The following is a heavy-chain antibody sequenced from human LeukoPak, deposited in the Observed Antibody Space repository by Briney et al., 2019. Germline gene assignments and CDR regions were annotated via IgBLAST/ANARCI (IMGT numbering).Heavy chain of an antibody. J-gene: IGHJ6*02. D-gene: IGHD3-10*01. Sequence: GGSLRLSCAASGFTFSSYGMHWVRQAPGKGLEWVAVISYDGSNKYYADSVKDRFTISRDNSKNTLYLQMNSLRAEDTAVYYCAKDLTMVRGVAYYYYGMDVWGQGTTVTVSS. CDR3: AKDLTMVRGVAYYYYGMDV. CDR1: GFTFSSYG. V-gene: IGHV3-30*18. CDR2: ISYDGSNK.